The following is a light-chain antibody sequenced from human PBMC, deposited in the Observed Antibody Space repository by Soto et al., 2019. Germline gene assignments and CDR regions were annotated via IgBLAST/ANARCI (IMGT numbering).Light chain of an antibody. Sequence: EIVLTQSPATLSLSPGERATLSCRASQSVSSYVAWYQQKPGQAPRLLIYDASNRATGIPARFSGSGSGTDFNLTISSLEPEDFAVYYCQQRSTWPPPITFGQGTRLEIK. CDR2: DAS. J-gene: IGKJ5*01. V-gene: IGKV3-11*01. CDR3: QQRSTWPPPIT. CDR1: QSVSSY.